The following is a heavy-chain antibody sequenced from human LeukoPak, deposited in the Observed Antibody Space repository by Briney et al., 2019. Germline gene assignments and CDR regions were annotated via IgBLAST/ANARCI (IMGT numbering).Heavy chain of an antibody. J-gene: IGHJ5*02. V-gene: IGHV1-18*04. Sequence: ASVKVSCKASGYTFTSYGISWVRQAPGQGLEWMGWISAYNGNTNYAQKLQGRVTMTTDTSTSTAYMELRSLRSDDTAAYYCARARDPWAPNWFDPWGQGTLVTVSS. CDR1: GYTFTSYG. CDR2: ISAYNGNT. D-gene: IGHD7-27*01. CDR3: ARARDPWAPNWFDP.